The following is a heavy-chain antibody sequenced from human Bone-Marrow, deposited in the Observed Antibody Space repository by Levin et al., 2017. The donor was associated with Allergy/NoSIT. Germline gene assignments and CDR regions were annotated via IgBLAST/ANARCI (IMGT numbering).Heavy chain of an antibody. V-gene: IGHV3-48*03. CDR1: GFSFSNYE. CDR3: ARERPYYDILTGYYTPAAYFDY. CDR2: ISRSGSTI. D-gene: IGHD3-9*01. Sequence: GGSLRLSCAASGFSFSNYEMNWVRQAPGKGLEWVSYISRSGSTIYYADSVKGRFTISRDNAKNSLYLQMNSLRAEDTAVYYCARERPYYDILTGYYTPAAYFDYWGQGTLVTVSP. J-gene: IGHJ4*02.